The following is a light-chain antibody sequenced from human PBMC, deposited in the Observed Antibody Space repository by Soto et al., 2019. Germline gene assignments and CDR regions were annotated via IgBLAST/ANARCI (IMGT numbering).Light chain of an antibody. CDR1: HDISTY. J-gene: IGKJ5*01. V-gene: IGKV1-9*01. Sequence: DIQLTQSPALLSAAVGDRVTITCRASHDISTYLAWYQQKPGKAPKLMIYEASTLQSGVPSRFSGSGSGTEFTLTISGLLPEDFATYHCQQLNTLPFTFGQGNRLEI. CDR2: EAS. CDR3: QQLNTLPFT.